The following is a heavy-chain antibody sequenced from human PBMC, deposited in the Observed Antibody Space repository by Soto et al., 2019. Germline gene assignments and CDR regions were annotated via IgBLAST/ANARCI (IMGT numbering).Heavy chain of an antibody. CDR2: INHSGST. CDR1: GGSFSGYY. J-gene: IGHJ6*02. CDR3: ASRPITMVRGVIYYYYGMDV. D-gene: IGHD3-10*01. V-gene: IGHV4-34*01. Sequence: SETLSLACAVYGGSFSGYYWSWIRQPPGKGLEWIGEINHSGSTNYNPSLKSRVTISVDTSKNQFSLKLSSVTAADTAVYYCASRPITMVRGVIYYYYGMDVWGQGTTVTVSS.